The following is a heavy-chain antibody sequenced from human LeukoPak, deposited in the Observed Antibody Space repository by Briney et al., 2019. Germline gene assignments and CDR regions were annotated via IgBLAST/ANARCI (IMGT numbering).Heavy chain of an antibody. CDR1: GFTFSTYN. Sequence: KPGGSLRLSCAASGFTFSTYNMNWVRQAPGKGLEWVSSISSSSNNIYYADSVKGRFTISRDNAKNSLYLQMNSLRAEDTDVYYCARDVGASAPDAFDIWGQGTMVTVSS. D-gene: IGHD1-26*01. V-gene: IGHV3-21*01. CDR2: ISSSSNNI. CDR3: ARDVGASAPDAFDI. J-gene: IGHJ3*02.